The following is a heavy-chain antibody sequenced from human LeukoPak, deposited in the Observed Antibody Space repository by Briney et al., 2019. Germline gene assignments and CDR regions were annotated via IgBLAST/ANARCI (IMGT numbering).Heavy chain of an antibody. D-gene: IGHD5-12*01. CDR2: IYYSGST. CDR1: GGSISSSSYY. Sequence: SETLSLTCTVSGGSISSSSYYWGWIRQPPGKGLEWIGSIYYSGSTYYNPSLKSRVTISVDTSKNQFSLKLSSVTAADTAVYYCARSVATIGDDYWGQGTLVTVSS. J-gene: IGHJ4*02. CDR3: ARSVATIGDDY. V-gene: IGHV4-39*07.